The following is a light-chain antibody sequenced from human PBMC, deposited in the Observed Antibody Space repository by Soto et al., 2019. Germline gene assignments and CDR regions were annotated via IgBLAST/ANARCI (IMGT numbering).Light chain of an antibody. J-gene: IGLJ1*01. CDR2: DVS. V-gene: IGLV2-14*01. CDR3: FSYIVTSSYV. CDR1: SSYIGGHSS. Sequence: QSVLTQPASVSGSPGQSITISCTGTSSYIGGHSSVSWYQQRPGEDPKLMIYDVSNRPSGVSNRFSGSKSGNTASLTISGLQADDEADYYCFSYIVTSSYVFGPWTKVTV.